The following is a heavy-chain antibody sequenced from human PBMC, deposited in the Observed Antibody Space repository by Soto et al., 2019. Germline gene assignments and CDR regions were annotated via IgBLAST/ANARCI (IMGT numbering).Heavy chain of an antibody. CDR2: ISGGGGAT. Sequence: EVQLLESGGGLVQPGGSLRLSCAASGFTFSSYAMSWVRQAPGKGLEWVSAISGGGGATYYADSVKGRFTISRDNSKKTLFLQMNSLRAEDTAVYYCAKDQEGNYFYYYMDVWGKGTTVTVSS. CDR1: GFTFSSYA. V-gene: IGHV3-23*01. J-gene: IGHJ6*03. D-gene: IGHD3-10*01. CDR3: AKDQEGNYFYYYMDV.